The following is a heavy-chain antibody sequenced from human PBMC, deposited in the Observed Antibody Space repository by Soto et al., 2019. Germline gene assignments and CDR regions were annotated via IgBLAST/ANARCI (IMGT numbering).Heavy chain of an antibody. J-gene: IGHJ4*02. Sequence: GGSLRLSCAASGFTFSSYGVHWVRQAPGKGLEWVAVIWYDGSNKYYADSVKGRFTISRDNSKNTQYLQMSSLRADDTAVYYCVKGEYYYDSSGYYPFDYWGQGTLVTVSS. V-gene: IGHV3-30*02. CDR1: GFTFSSYG. CDR3: VKGEYYYDSSGYYPFDY. CDR2: IWYDGSNK. D-gene: IGHD3-22*01.